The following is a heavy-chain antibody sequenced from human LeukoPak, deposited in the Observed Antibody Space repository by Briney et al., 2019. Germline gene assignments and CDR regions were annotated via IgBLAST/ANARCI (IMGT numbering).Heavy chain of an antibody. CDR3: ARGPSGYHNT. CDR1: GDSISLSFYY. Sequence: SETLSLTCSVSGDSISLSFYYWGWIRQPPGKALEWIGSVYYSGTTSYNPSLKSRVTISVDMSKNHFSLRLRSVTAADTAMYYCARGPSGYHNTGGQGTLVTVSS. CDR2: VYYSGTT. J-gene: IGHJ4*02. V-gene: IGHV4-39*07. D-gene: IGHD5-12*01.